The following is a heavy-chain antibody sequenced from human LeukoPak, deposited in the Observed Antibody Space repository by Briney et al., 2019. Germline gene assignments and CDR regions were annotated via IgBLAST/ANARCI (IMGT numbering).Heavy chain of an antibody. CDR3: ARDGPQYLDGSSTGCYSDY. Sequence: GGSLSLSCAASGFTLNSYWIRWVRQAPGKGLEWVANIKQDGSEKYYVDSVKGRFTISRDNAKNSLYLQMNSLRAEDTAVYYCARDGPQYLDGSSTGCYSDYWAQATLVTVSS. J-gene: IGHJ4*02. V-gene: IGHV3-7*01. CDR1: GFTLNSYW. CDR2: IKQDGSEK. D-gene: IGHD2-2*01.